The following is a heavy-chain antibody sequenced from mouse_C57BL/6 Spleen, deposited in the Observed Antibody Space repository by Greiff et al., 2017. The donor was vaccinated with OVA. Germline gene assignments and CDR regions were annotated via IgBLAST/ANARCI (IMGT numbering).Heavy chain of an antibody. CDR3: ARFYDYDGFDY. CDR1: GYTFTSYD. D-gene: IGHD2-4*01. CDR2: IYPRDGST. J-gene: IGHJ2*01. Sequence: SLPYLLNPFSSVKLSCNSSGYTFTSYDINWVKQRPGQGLEWIGWIYPRDGSTKYNEKFKGKATLTVDTSSSTAYMELHSLTSEDSAVYFCARFYDYDGFDYWGQGTTLTVSS. V-gene: IGHV1-85*01.